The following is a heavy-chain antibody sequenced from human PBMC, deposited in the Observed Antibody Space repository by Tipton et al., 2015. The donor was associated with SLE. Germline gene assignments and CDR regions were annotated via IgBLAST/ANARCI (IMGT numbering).Heavy chain of an antibody. V-gene: IGHV3-30*02. Sequence: SLRLSCAASGFTFSSYGMHWVRQAPGKGLEWVAFIRYDGSNKYYADSVKGRFTISRDNSKNTLYLQMNSLRAEDTAVYYCARDLGIVVVPAATPYYYYYGMDVWGQGTTVTVSS. J-gene: IGHJ6*02. CDR2: IRYDGSNK. CDR1: GFTFSSYG. CDR3: ARDLGIVVVPAATPYYYYYGMDV. D-gene: IGHD2-2*01.